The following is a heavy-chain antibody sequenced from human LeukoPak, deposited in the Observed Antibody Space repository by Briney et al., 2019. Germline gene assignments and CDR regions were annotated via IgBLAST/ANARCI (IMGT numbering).Heavy chain of an antibody. V-gene: IGHV3-74*01. CDR2: INGDGSNT. J-gene: IGHJ4*02. D-gene: IGHD3-10*01. Sequence: GGSLRLSCVAAGFTFSRDWMYWVRQAPGKGLVWVSLINGDGSNTNYADSVKGRFTISRDNAKNTLYLQMNSLRAEDTAEYYCARDGPSPMVELDYWGQGTLVTVSS. CDR1: GFTFSRDW. CDR3: ARDGPSPMVELDY.